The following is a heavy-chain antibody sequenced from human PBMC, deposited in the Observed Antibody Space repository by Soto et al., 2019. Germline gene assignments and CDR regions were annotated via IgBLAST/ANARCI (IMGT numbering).Heavy chain of an antibody. CDR1: GFTFSTYA. D-gene: IGHD3-10*01. V-gene: IGHV3-23*01. Sequence: EVQLLESGGGLGQGGGSLRLSCAASGFTFSTYAMSWVRQTPGKGLEWVAGISGSGGATYYTDAVKGRLTISRDNSNNTLYLQMNSLRAEDTAVYYCAKDLGPPVRSHYPYWYFDVWGRGTLVTVSS. J-gene: IGHJ2*01. CDR3: AKDLGPPVRSHYPYWYFDV. CDR2: ISGSGGAT.